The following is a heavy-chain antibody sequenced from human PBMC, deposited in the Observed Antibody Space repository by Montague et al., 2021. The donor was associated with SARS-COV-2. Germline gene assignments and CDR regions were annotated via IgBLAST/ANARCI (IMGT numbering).Heavy chain of an antibody. Sequence: SVKVSCKASGYTFTGYYMHWLRQAPVQGLEWMGWINPNSGDTNYSQKFQGRVTMTRDTSISTAYMDLSRLRPDDTAVYHCARGIGYSQFDCWGQGTLVTVSS. V-gene: IGHV1-2*02. CDR1: GYTFTGYY. J-gene: IGHJ4*02. CDR3: ARGIGYSQFDC. CDR2: INPNSGDT. D-gene: IGHD2-15*01.